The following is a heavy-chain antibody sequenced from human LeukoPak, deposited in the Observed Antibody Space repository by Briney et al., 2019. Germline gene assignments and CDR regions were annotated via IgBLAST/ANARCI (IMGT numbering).Heavy chain of an antibody. D-gene: IGHD5-12*01. CDR1: GGTFSSYA. Sequence: SVKVSCKASGGTFSSYAISWVRQAPGQGLEWMGGIIPIFGTANYAQKFQGRVTMTRDTSISTAYMDLTRLASDDTAVYFCARAYTGFEAFDYWGQGTLVTVSS. V-gene: IGHV1-69*05. CDR2: IIPIFGTA. CDR3: ARAYTGFEAFDY. J-gene: IGHJ4*02.